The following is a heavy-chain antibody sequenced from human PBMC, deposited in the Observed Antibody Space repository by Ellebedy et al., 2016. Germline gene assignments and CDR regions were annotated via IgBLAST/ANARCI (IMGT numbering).Heavy chain of an antibody. J-gene: IGHJ6*02. CDR2: ISAYNGNT. Sequence: ASVKVSCXASGYTFTSYGISWVRQAPGQGLEWMGWISAYNGNTNYAQKLQGRVTMTTDTSTSTAYMELRSLRSDDTAVYYCARVTKIGYFGGMDVWGQGTTVTVSS. V-gene: IGHV1-18*01. D-gene: IGHD3-9*01. CDR1: GYTFTSYG. CDR3: ARVTKIGYFGGMDV.